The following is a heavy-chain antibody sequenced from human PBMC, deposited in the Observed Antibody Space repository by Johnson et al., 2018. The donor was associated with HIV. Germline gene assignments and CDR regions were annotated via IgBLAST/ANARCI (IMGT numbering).Heavy chain of an antibody. J-gene: IGHJ3*01. Sequence: QVQLVESGGGVVQPGRSLRLSCAASGFTFSSYAIHWVRQAPGKGLEWVAAISYDGSNKYYADSVKGRFTISRDNSKTTLYLQMNSLRAGDTAVYFCARGKDMAGTGAFDVWGQGTVVTVSS. D-gene: IGHD6-19*01. V-gene: IGHV3-30*04. CDR1: GFTFSSYA. CDR2: ISYDGSNK. CDR3: ARGKDMAGTGAFDV.